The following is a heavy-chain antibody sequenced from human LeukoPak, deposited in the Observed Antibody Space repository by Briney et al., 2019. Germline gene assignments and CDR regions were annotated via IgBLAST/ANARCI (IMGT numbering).Heavy chain of an antibody. CDR3: VRAAAAPPYFDY. CDR2: ISAYNGNT. J-gene: IGHJ4*02. D-gene: IGHD6-13*01. CDR1: GYTFTSYG. Sequence: ASVTVSCKASGYTFTSYGISWVRQAPGQGLEWMGWISAYNGNTNYAQKLQGRVTMTTDTSTSTAYMELRSLRSDDTAVYYCVRAAAAPPYFDYWGQGTLVTVSS. V-gene: IGHV1-18*01.